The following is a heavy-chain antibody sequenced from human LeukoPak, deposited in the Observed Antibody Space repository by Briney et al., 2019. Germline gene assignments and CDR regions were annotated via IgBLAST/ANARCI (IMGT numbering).Heavy chain of an antibody. J-gene: IGHJ3*02. V-gene: IGHV1-18*01. CDR1: GYTFTSYG. Sequence: ASVKVSFKASGYTFTSYGISWGRQAPGQGLEWVGWISAYNGNTNYAQKLQGRVTMTTDTSTSTAYMELRSLRSDDTAVYYCARDSRIAVAGTGAFDIWGQGTMVTVSS. D-gene: IGHD6-19*01. CDR3: ARDSRIAVAGTGAFDI. CDR2: ISAYNGNT.